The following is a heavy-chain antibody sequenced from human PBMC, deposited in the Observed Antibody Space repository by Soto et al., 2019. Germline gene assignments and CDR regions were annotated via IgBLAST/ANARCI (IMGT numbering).Heavy chain of an antibody. V-gene: IGHV4-34*01. CDR3: ARGGPGDIVVVPAALSRPYYYYGMDV. J-gene: IGHJ6*01. CDR2: INHSGST. CDR1: GGSFSGYY. Sequence: PSETLSLTCAVYGGSFSGYYWSWIRQPPGKGLEWIGEINHSGSTNYNPSLKSRVTISVDTSKNQFSLKLSSVTAADTAVYYCARGGPGDIVVVPAALSRPYYYYGMDVWGQGPTVT. D-gene: IGHD2-2*01.